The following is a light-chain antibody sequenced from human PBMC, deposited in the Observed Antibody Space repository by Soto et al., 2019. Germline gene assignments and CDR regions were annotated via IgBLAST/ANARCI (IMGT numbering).Light chain of an antibody. CDR3: QSYDSILSLV. J-gene: IGLJ3*02. CDR2: GNS. CDR1: SSNIGAGSD. V-gene: IGLV1-40*01. Sequence: QSVLTQPPSVSGAPGQRVTISCTGSSSNIGAGSDVHWYQQLPGTAPKLLIYGNSNRPSGVPDRFSGSKSGTSASLAITGLQAEDEADYYCQSYDSILSLVFGGGTKLTVL.